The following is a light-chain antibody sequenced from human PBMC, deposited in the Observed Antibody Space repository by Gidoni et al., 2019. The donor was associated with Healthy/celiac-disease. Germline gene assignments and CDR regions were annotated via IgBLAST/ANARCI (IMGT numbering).Light chain of an antibody. CDR2: DVS. J-gene: IGLJ1*01. CDR1: SSDVGGYNY. CDR3: SSYTSSSTKV. Sequence: QSALTQPASVSGSPGQSITRACTGTSSDVGGYNYVSWYHQHPGKAPKLMIYDVSNRPSGVSNRFSGSKSGNTASLTISGLQAEDEADYYCSSYTSSSTKVFGTGTKVTVL. V-gene: IGLV2-14*01.